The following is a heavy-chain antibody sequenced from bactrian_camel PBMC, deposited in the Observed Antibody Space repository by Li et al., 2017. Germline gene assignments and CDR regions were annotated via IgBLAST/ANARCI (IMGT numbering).Heavy chain of an antibody. CDR2: IGIGGGSP. V-gene: IGHV3S55*01. CDR3: AAALFGGSWYPHEYIY. CDR1: DPTNAIWC. J-gene: IGHJ4*01. Sequence: HVQLVESGGGSVQAGGSVRLSCAISDPTNAIWCMGWFRSTPGQEREEVAGIGIGGGSPYYADSVKGRFTISHDDAKNTLYLQLNSLKPEDTAMYYCAAALFGGSWYPHEYIYWGQGTQVTVS. D-gene: IGHD6*01.